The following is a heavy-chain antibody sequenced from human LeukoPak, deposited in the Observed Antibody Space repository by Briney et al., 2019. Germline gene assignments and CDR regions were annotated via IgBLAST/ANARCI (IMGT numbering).Heavy chain of an antibody. V-gene: IGHV3-23*01. J-gene: IGHJ4*02. Sequence: QSGGSLRLSCAASGFTFSSYAISWVRQAPGKGLEWVSAISGSGGSTYYADSVKGRFTISRDNSKNTLYLQMNSLRAEDTAVYYCARERGDYVWGSYRPAVFYYFDYWGQGTLVTVSS. CDR1: GFTFSSYA. D-gene: IGHD3-16*02. CDR3: ARERGDYVWGSYRPAVFYYFDY. CDR2: ISGSGGST.